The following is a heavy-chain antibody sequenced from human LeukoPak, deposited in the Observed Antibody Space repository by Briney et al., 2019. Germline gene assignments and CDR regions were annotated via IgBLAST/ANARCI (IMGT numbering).Heavy chain of an antibody. V-gene: IGHV3-7*01. J-gene: IGHJ4*02. CDR2: IKQDGSEK. D-gene: IGHD6-6*01. CDR1: GFTFSSYW. Sequence: GGSLRLSCAASGFTFSSYWMSWVRQAPGKGLEWVANIKQDGSEKYYVDSVKGRFTISRDNAKNSLYLQMNSLRAEDTAVYYCARDSREQLFFLDYWGQGTLVTVSS. CDR3: ARDSREQLFFLDY.